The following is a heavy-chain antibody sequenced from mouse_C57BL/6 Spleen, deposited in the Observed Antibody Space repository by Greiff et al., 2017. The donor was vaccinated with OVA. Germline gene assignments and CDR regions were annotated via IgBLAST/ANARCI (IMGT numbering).Heavy chain of an antibody. V-gene: IGHV1-76*01. Sequence: QVHVKQSGAELVRPGASVKLSCKASGYTFTDYYINWVKQTPGQGLEWIARIYPGSGNTYYNEKFKGKATLTAEKSSSTAYMQLSSLTSEDSAVYFCAREGVYDSMFAYWGQGTLVTVSA. CDR2: IYPGSGNT. CDR1: GYTFTDYY. J-gene: IGHJ3*01. CDR3: AREGVYDSMFAY. D-gene: IGHD2-4*01.